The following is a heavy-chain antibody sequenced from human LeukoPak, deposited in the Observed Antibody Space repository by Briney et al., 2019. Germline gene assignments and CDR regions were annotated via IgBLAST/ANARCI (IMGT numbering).Heavy chain of an antibody. V-gene: IGHV3-74*01. J-gene: IGHJ4*02. CDR1: GFTFSSDF. CDR3: AKDLGAVPGTGDGFDY. Sequence: GGSLRLSCVASGFTFSSDFMHWIRQAPGEGLMWVSQISGDETYTNYADSVKGRFTISRDNYKNTLYLQMNSLRAEDTAIYYCAKDLGAVPGTGDGFDYWGQGTLVTVSS. D-gene: IGHD6-19*01. CDR2: ISGDETYT.